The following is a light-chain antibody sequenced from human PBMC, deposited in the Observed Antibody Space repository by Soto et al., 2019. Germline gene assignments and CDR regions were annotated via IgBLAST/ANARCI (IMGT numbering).Light chain of an antibody. Sequence: ILLTQSPGTLSLSPGERATLSCRASQSVSSSYLAWYQQKPGQAPRLLIYGSSSRATGIPDRFSGSGSGTDFTLTISRLEPEDFAVYYCQQYGSSTWTFGQGTKVDIK. CDR2: GSS. V-gene: IGKV3-20*01. CDR3: QQYGSSTWT. CDR1: QSVSSSY. J-gene: IGKJ1*01.